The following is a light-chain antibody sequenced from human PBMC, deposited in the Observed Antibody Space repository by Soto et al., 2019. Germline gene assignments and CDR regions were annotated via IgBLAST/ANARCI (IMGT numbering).Light chain of an antibody. J-gene: IGLJ1*01. CDR2: DDS. Sequence: SYELTQPPSVSVAPGQTARIACGGTNIGSKNVFWYQQKPGQAPVLVVSDDSDRPSGIPERFSGSNSGNTATLTISRVEAGDESDYYCQVWDSSSDHYVFGTGTKLTVL. CDR1: NIGSKN. V-gene: IGLV3-21*02. CDR3: QVWDSSSDHYV.